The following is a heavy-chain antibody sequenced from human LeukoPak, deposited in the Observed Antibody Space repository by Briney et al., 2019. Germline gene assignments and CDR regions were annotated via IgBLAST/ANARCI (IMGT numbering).Heavy chain of an antibody. CDR2: IYYSGST. V-gene: IGHV4-30-4*01. Sequence: PSETLSLTCIVSGGSISSGDYYWSWIRQPPGKGLEWIGYIYYSGSTYYNPSLKSRVTISVDTSKNQFSLKLSSVTAADTAVYYCATPYTHPRDGYNYRHAFDIWGQGTMVTVSS. J-gene: IGHJ3*02. D-gene: IGHD5-24*01. CDR1: GGSISSGDYY. CDR3: ATPYTHPRDGYNYRHAFDI.